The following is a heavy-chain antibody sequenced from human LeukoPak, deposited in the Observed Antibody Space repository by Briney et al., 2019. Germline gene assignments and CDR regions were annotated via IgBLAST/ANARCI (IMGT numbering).Heavy chain of an antibody. CDR2: INPNSGGT. CDR3: ARSPGILPKYSGTYSFKFDY. CDR1: GYTFSGYY. D-gene: IGHD1-26*01. J-gene: IGHJ4*02. Sequence: ASVKVSCKASGYTFSGYYIHWVRQAPGQGLEWMGWINPNSGGTNYAQKFQGRVTMTRDTSIRTAYMELSRLRSDDTAMYYCARSPGILPKYSGTYSFKFDYWGQGTLVTVSS. V-gene: IGHV1-2*02.